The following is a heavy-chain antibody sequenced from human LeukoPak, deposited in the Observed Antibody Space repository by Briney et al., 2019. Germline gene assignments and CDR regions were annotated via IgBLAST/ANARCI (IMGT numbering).Heavy chain of an antibody. V-gene: IGHV3-48*03. D-gene: IGHD3-9*01. CDR3: ARVDDIGYYGMDV. CDR2: ISSSGSTI. CDR1: GFTFSSYE. Sequence: GGSLRLSCAASGFTFSSYEMNWVRQAPGKGLEWVSYISSSGSTIYYADSVKGRFTISRDNAKNSLYLQMNSLIAEDTAVYYCARVDDIGYYGMDVWGQGTTVTVSS. J-gene: IGHJ6*02.